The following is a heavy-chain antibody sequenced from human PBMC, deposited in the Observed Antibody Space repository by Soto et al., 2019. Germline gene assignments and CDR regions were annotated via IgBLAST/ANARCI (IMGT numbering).Heavy chain of an antibody. CDR2: IWYDGSNK. CDR3: ARVFAYSGYFPRTTVTTPFDY. CDR1: GFTFSSYG. Sequence: GSLRLSGAASGFTFSSYGMHWVRQAPGKGLEWVAVIWYDGSNKYCADSVKGRFTISRHNSKNTLYLQMNSLRPEDTAVYYCARVFAYSGYFPRTTVTTPFDYWGQGTLVTVSS. J-gene: IGHJ4*02. V-gene: IGHV3-30*19. D-gene: IGHD4-17*01.